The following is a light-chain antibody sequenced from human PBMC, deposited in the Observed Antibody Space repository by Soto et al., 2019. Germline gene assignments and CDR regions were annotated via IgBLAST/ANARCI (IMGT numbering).Light chain of an antibody. CDR3: QQRTHGLT. Sequence: IGLTQSPATLSLCPGERATLSCRASQTVSRYLACYQQKPGQAPRLLIYDASKRATGIPARFSGSGFGTDFALTISSLAPEDFAVYYCQQRTHGLTFGGGTKVDIK. CDR1: QTVSRY. J-gene: IGKJ4*01. V-gene: IGKV3-11*01. CDR2: DAS.